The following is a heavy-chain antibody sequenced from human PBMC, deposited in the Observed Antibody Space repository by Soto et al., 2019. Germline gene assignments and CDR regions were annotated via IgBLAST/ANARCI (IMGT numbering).Heavy chain of an antibody. CDR1: GFTFSDCG. CDR3: SKDFKVSGGHYGSLNYYYGMDV. CDR2: ISYDGILK. D-gene: IGHD3-10*01. J-gene: IGHJ6*02. Sequence: GGSLRLSCAASGFTFSDCGMHWVRQAPGKGLEWVAIISYDGILKYYADSVKGRFTISRDTSKGAVYLQMNSLTPEDTAVYYCSKDFKVSGGHYGSLNYYYGMDVWGQGTTVTVSS. V-gene: IGHV3-30*18.